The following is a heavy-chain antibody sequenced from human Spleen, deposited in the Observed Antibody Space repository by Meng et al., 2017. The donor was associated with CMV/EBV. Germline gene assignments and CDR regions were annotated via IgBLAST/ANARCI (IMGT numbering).Heavy chain of an antibody. Sequence: ESLRLSCTVSGDSITSDHWSWIRQPPGKGLEWIGYTFHSGSTKYSPSLKSRVTISLDMSKNHFSLRLTSVTAADTAVYYCARGSVGWFDPWGQGTLVTVSS. CDR1: GDSITSDH. V-gene: IGHV4-59*01. CDR3: ARGSVGWFDP. CDR2: TFHSGST. D-gene: IGHD1-26*01. J-gene: IGHJ5*02.